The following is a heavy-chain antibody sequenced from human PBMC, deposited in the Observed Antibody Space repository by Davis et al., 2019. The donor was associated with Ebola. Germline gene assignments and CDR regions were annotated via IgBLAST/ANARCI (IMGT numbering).Heavy chain of an antibody. CDR1: GFTFSTFH. D-gene: IGHD5-12*01. CDR2: IHPDGTGT. Sequence: PGGSLRLSCAASGFTFSTFHIHWVRQTPGKGLVWVARIHPDGTGTNYADSVKGRFTISRDNAKNTLSLQMNSLRVEDTAVYYCVRDSGYYSHDYWGHGTLVTVSS. J-gene: IGHJ4*01. V-gene: IGHV3-74*01. CDR3: VRDSGYYSHDY.